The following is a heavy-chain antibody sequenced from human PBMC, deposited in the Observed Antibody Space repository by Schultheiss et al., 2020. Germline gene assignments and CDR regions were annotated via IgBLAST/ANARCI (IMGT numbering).Heavy chain of an antibody. Sequence: GGSLRLSCAASGFTFSSYAMSWVRQAPGKGLEWVSYISSSGSTIYYADSVKGRFTISRDNSKNTLYLQMNSLRAEDTAVYYCARDGSVAGTWYYYYYGMDVWGQGTTVTVSS. CDR1: GFTFSSYA. CDR3: ARDGSVAGTWYYYYYGMDV. CDR2: ISSSGSTI. D-gene: IGHD6-19*01. V-gene: IGHV3-48*01. J-gene: IGHJ6*02.